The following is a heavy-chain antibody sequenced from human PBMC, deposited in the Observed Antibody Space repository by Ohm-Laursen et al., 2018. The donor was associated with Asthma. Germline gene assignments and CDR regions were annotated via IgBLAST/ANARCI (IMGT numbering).Heavy chain of an antibody. CDR3: ARVRYCSGGSCYSFFDY. CDR1: GFTFSSYS. Sequence: SLRLSCAASGFTFSSYSMNWVRQAPGKGLEWVSYISSSSSTIDYADSVKGRFTISRDNAKNSLYLQMNSLRAEDTAVYYCARVRYCSGGSCYSFFDYWGQGTLVTVSS. J-gene: IGHJ4*02. V-gene: IGHV3-48*01. CDR2: ISSSSSTI. D-gene: IGHD2-15*01.